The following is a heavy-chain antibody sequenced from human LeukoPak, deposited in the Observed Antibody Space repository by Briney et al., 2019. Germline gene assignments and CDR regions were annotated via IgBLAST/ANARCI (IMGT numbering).Heavy chain of an antibody. Sequence: GASVKVSCKASGYTFTGYYMHWVRQAPGQGLEWMGWINPNSGGTNYAQKFQGRVTMTRDTSISTAYMELSRLRSDDTAVYYCARAPDIVVVTADFDYWGQGTLVTVSS. CDR1: GYTFTGYY. CDR3: ARAPDIVVVTADFDY. V-gene: IGHV1-2*02. CDR2: INPNSGGT. D-gene: IGHD2-21*02. J-gene: IGHJ4*02.